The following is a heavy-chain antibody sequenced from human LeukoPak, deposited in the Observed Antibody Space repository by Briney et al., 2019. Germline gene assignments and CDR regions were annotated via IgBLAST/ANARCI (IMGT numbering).Heavy chain of an antibody. Sequence: GRSLRLSCAASGFTFSSYGMHWVRQAPGKGLEWVAVIWYDGSNKYYADSVKGRFTISRDNSKNTLYLQMNSLRAEDTAVHYCARDSYSSGWYPEYFQHWGQGTLVTVSS. V-gene: IGHV3-33*01. CDR3: ARDSYSSGWYPEYFQH. CDR1: GFTFSSYG. CDR2: IWYDGSNK. D-gene: IGHD6-19*01. J-gene: IGHJ1*01.